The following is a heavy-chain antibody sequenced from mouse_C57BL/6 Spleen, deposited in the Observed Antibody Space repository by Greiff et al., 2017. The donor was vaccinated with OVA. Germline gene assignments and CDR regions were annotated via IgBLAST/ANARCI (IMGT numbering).Heavy chain of an antibody. J-gene: IGHJ4*01. CDR1: GYTFTSYW. V-gene: IGHV1-69*01. Sequence: VQLQQPGAELVLPGASVKLSCKASGYTFTSYWMHWVKQSPGQGLEWIGEIDPSDSYTNSNQKFKVKSTFTVYKSSSTDYMQLSSMTAEDSAVYYCARKRRGGYYAMDYWGQGTSVTVSS. CDR3: ARKRRGGYYAMDY. CDR2: IDPSDSYT.